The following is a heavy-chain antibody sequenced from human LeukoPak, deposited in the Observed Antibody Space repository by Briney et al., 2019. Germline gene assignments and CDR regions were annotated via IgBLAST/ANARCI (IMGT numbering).Heavy chain of an antibody. CDR3: ARGIPGDCYDSGLEYFQH. Sequence: SGGSLRLSCAASGFTVSSNYMSWVRQAPGKGLEWVSVIYSGGSTYYADSVKGRFTISRDNSKNTLYLQMNSLRAEDTAVYYCARGIPGDCYDSGLEYFQHWGQGTLVTVSS. CDR2: IYSGGST. J-gene: IGHJ1*01. CDR1: GFTVSSNY. V-gene: IGHV3-53*01. D-gene: IGHD3-22*01.